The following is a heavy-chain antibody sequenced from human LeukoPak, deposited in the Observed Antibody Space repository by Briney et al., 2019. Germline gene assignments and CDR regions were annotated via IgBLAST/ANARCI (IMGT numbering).Heavy chain of an antibody. J-gene: IGHJ4*02. CDR3: ARGGHDY. CDR1: GYTSTSYA. V-gene: IGHV1-3*01. Sequence: GASVKVSCKASGYTSTSYAMHWVRQAPGQRLEWMGWINAGNGNTKYSQKFQGRVTTTRNTSISTAYMELSSLRSEDTAVYYCARGGHDYWGQGTLVTVSS. CDR2: INAGNGNT.